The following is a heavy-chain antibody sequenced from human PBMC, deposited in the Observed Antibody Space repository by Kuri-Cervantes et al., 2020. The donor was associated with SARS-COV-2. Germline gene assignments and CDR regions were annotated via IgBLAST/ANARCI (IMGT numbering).Heavy chain of an antibody. Sequence: SQTLSLTCAVYGGSFSGYYWSWIRQPPGKGPEWIGEINHSGSTNYNPSLKSRVTISVDTSKNQFSLKLSSVTAADTAVYYCARERHSSSWYNGWFDPWGQGTLVTVSS. D-gene: IGHD6-13*01. CDR2: INHSGST. V-gene: IGHV4-34*01. CDR3: ARERHSSSWYNGWFDP. CDR1: GGSFSGYY. J-gene: IGHJ5*02.